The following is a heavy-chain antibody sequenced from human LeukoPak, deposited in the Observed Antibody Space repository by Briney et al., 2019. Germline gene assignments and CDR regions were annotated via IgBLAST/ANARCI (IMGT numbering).Heavy chain of an antibody. V-gene: IGHV3-7*05. CDR1: EFMLSSYW. CDR2: IKQDGSEK. Sequence: PGGSLRLSCAASEFMLSSYWMTWVRQAPGKGLEWVANIKQDGSEKYYVDSVKGRFTISRDNAKNSLYLQLNSLRAEDTAVYYCVTYSSSSGSIDYWGQGTLVTVSS. J-gene: IGHJ4*02. D-gene: IGHD6-6*01. CDR3: VTYSSSSGSIDY.